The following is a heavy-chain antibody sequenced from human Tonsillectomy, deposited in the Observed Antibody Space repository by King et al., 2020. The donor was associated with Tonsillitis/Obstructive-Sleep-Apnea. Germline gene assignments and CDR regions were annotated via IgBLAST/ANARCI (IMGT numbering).Heavy chain of an antibody. CDR3: ARGRWDLAGSFYYFQYMDV. Sequence: VQLQQWGAGLLKASETLYLTCAVYGGSFSDYYWNWVRQPPGKGLEWVGEINHSGSTNYNPSLRSRVTISVDTSKNQLSLRLTSVTVADTAMYYCARGRWDLAGSFYYFQYMDVWGKGTTVTVSS. V-gene: IGHV4-34*01. CDR1: GGSFSDYY. J-gene: IGHJ6*03. CDR2: INHSGST. D-gene: IGHD1-26*01.